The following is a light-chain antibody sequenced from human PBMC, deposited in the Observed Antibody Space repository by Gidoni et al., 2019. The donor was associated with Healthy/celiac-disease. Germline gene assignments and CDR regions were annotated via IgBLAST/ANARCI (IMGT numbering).Light chain of an antibody. J-gene: IGKJ4*01. Sequence: DIQMTQSPSSLSASVGDRVTITCQASQDNSHYLNWYRQEPGKAPKLLNYDASNLETGVPSRFSGSGSWTDFAVTISSPPPEGMATYYRQHDDNLPRLTFGGGTKVEIK. V-gene: IGKV1-33*01. CDR3: QHDDNLPRLT. CDR2: DAS. CDR1: QDNSHY.